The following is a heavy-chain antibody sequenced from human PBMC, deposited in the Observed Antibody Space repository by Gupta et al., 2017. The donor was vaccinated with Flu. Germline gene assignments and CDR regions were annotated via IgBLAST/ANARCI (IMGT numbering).Heavy chain of an antibody. Sequence: EVQLLESGGGLVQPGGSLRLSCAASGFTFSSYAMSWVRQAPGKGLEWVSAISGSGGSTYYADSVKGRFTISRDNSKNTLYLQMNSLRAEDTAVYYCAKDQSITIFGVAMYYFDYWGQGTLVTVSS. J-gene: IGHJ4*02. CDR2: ISGSGGST. D-gene: IGHD3-3*01. CDR3: AKDQSITIFGVAMYYFDY. CDR1: GFTFSSYA. V-gene: IGHV3-23*01.